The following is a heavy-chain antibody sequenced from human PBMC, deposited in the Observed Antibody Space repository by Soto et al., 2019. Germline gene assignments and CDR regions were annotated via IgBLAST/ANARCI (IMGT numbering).Heavy chain of an antibody. D-gene: IGHD1-26*01. CDR2: INAGNGNT. Sequence: QVQLVQSGAEVKKPGASVKVSCKASGYTFTSYAMHWVRQAPGQRLEWMGWINAGNGNTKYSQKFQGRVTITRDTSAGTAYMELSSLRSEDTAVYYCANSVYPAVGATLDYWGQGTLVTVSS. CDR3: ANSVYPAVGATLDY. J-gene: IGHJ4*02. CDR1: GYTFTSYA. V-gene: IGHV1-3*01.